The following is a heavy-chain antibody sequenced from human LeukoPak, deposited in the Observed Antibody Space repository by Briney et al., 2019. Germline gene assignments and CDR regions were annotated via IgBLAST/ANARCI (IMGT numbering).Heavy chain of an antibody. V-gene: IGHV4-34*01. J-gene: IGHJ4*02. D-gene: IGHD2-15*01. CDR2: INHSGST. CDR1: LGSFSGYY. Sequence: SETLSPTCAVSLGSFSGYYWSWIRQPPGKGLEWIGEINHSGSTNYTPSLKSRVSIDVDTSKNQFSLKLSSVTAADTAVYYCARGCGVVVAATTATAFDYWGQGTLVTV. CDR3: ARGCGVVVAATTATAFDY.